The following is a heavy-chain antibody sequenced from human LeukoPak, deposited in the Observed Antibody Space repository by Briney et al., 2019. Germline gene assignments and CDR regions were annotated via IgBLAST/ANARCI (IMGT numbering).Heavy chain of an antibody. V-gene: IGHV1-18*01. J-gene: IGHJ5*02. CDR1: GYTFTSYG. Sequence: ASVKVSCKASGYTFTSYGISWVRQAPGQGLEWMGRISAYNGNTNYAQKLQGRVTMTTDTSTSTAYMELRSLRSDDTAVYYCARGSGRPGGYDIVFVPWGQGTLVTVSS. CDR3: ARGSGRPGGYDIVFVP. CDR2: ISAYNGNT. D-gene: IGHD5-12*01.